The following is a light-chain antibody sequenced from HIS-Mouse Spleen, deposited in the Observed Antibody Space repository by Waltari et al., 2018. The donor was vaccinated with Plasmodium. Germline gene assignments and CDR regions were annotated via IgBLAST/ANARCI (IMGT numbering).Light chain of an antibody. J-gene: IGLJ3*02. Sequence: QSALTQPASVSGSPGQSIPISCPGPRSDVGSYNLVSWYQPHPGKAPKLMIYEGSKRPSGVSNRFSGSKSGNTASLTISGLQAEDEADYYCCSYAGSSTFVFGGGTKLTVL. CDR3: CSYAGSSTFV. V-gene: IGLV2-23*03. CDR1: RSDVGSYNL. CDR2: EGS.